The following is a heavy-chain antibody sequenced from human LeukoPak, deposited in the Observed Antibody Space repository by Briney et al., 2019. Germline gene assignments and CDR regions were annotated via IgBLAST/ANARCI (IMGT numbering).Heavy chain of an antibody. CDR3: ARTMVDGGTNY. D-gene: IGHD2-15*01. CDR2: INPSGGST. V-gene: IGHV1-46*01. J-gene: IGHJ4*02. CDR1: GYTFSGYY. Sequence: ASVKVSCKASGYTFSGYYIHWARQAPGQGLEWMGKINPSGGSTSYAQKFQGRVTMTGDTSTSTVYMELSSLRSEDTAVYFCARTMVDGGTNYWGQGTLVTVSS.